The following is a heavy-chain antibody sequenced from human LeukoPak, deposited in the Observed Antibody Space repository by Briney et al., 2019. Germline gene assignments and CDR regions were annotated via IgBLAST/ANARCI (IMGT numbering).Heavy chain of an antibody. V-gene: IGHV1-18*01. CDR1: GYTFTSYG. J-gene: IGHJ4*02. CDR2: ISAYNGNT. Sequence: ASVKVSCKASGYTFTSYGISWVRQAPGQGLEWMGWISAYNGNTNYAQKLQGRVTMTTDTSTSTAYMELRSLRSDDTAVYYCARVSRIAARRDPGPPAHYWGQGTLVTVSS. D-gene: IGHD6-6*01. CDR3: ARVSRIAARRDPGPPAHY.